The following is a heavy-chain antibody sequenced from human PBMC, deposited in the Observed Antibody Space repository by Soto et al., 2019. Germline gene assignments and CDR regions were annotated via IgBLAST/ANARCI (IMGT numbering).Heavy chain of an antibody. D-gene: IGHD1-20*01. CDR3: VRDVESPGISGSWGALDI. J-gene: IGHJ3*02. V-gene: IGHV4-4*07. CDR2: IYSSGNT. Sequence: QVQLQESGPGLVKPSETLSLICTVSGGSIRNYFWTWIRQPAGKGLEWIGRIYSSGNTVYNASLKSRVTMSIDMSKNQFSLKLSSMTAADTAVYYCVRDVESPGISGSWGALDIWGQGTVVTVSS. CDR1: GGSIRNYF.